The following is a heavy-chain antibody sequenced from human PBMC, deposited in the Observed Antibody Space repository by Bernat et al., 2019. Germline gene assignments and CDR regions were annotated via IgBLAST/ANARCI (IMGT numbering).Heavy chain of an antibody. CDR2: INREGSST. CDR3: ARSRGALVDY. J-gene: IGHJ4*02. V-gene: IGHV3-74*01. Sequence: EVQLVESGGGLVQPGGSLRLSCASSGFSFSGYWMHWVRQDPGKGLVWVSRINREGSSTNYADSVKGGCTISRDNAKNTLYLQMNSLRAEDTAVYYCARSRGALVDYWGQGTLVTVSS. CDR1: GFSFSGYW. D-gene: IGHD2-15*01.